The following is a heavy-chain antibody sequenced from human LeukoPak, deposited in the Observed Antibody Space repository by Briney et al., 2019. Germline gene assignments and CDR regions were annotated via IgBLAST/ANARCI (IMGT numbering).Heavy chain of an antibody. V-gene: IGHV3-11*01. CDR3: AGGYSYGRFDY. CDR2: ISSSGSTI. D-gene: IGHD5-18*01. Sequence: GGSLRLSCAASGFTFSDYYMSWIRQAPGKGLEWVSYISSSGSTIYYADSVKGRFTISRDNAKNSLYLQMDSLRADDTAVYYCAGGYSYGRFDYWGQGTLVTVSS. J-gene: IGHJ4*02. CDR1: GFTFSDYY.